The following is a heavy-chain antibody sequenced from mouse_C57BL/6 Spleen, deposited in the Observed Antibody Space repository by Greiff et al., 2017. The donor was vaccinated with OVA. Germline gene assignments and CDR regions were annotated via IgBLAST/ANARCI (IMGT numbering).Heavy chain of an antibody. CDR1: GFTFTDYY. CDR3: ARYRYDGYSFYWYFDV. Sequence: EVQVVESGGGLVQPGGSLSLSCAASGFTFTDYYMSWVRQPPGKALEWLGFIRNKANGYTTEYSASVKGRFTISRDNSQSILYLQMNTLRAEDSATYSCARYRYDGYSFYWYFDVWGTGTTVTVSS. V-gene: IGHV7-3*01. CDR2: IRNKANGYTT. J-gene: IGHJ1*03. D-gene: IGHD2-3*01.